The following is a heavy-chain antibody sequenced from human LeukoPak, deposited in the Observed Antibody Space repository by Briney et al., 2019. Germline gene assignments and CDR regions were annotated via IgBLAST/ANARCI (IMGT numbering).Heavy chain of an antibody. D-gene: IGHD3-22*01. CDR1: GFTFSSYA. V-gene: IGHV3-74*01. Sequence: PGGSLRLSCAASGFTFSSYAMSWVRQAPGKGLVWVSRINSDGSSTSYADSVKGRFTISRDNAKNTLYLQMNSLRAEDTAVYYCAREAYYYDSSGYFFFRNEQVYFDYWGQGTLVTVSS. CDR3: AREAYYYDSSGYFFFRNEQVYFDY. CDR2: INSDGSST. J-gene: IGHJ4*02.